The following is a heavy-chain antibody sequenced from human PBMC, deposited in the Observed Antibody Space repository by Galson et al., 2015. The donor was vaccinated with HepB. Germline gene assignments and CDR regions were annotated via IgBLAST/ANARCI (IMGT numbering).Heavy chain of an antibody. CDR2: IIPIFGTA. V-gene: IGHV1-69*13. Sequence: SVKVSCKASGGSFSSYAINWVRQAPRQGLEWMGGIIPIFGTANYAQQFQGSVTITANESTSTVYIELSSLRSEDTAVYYCARAWFGSGWYEYYFEYWGQGTLVTVSS. CDR3: ARAWFGSGWYEYYFEY. D-gene: IGHD6-19*01. CDR1: GGSFSSYA. J-gene: IGHJ4*02.